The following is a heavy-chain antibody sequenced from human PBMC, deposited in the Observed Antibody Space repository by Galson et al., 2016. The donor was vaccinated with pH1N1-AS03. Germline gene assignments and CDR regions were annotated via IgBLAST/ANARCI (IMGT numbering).Heavy chain of an antibody. D-gene: IGHD1-26*01. V-gene: IGHV4-4*07. CDR2: MYTSGST. CDR3: ARVIGGSYYAFDI. J-gene: IGHJ3*02. Sequence: SETLSLTCTVPGGSISGYYWSWIRQPVGKGLEWIGRMYTSGSTNYNPSLKSRVTMSVDTSKNQLSLKLSSVTAADTAVYYCARVIGGSYYAFDIWGQGTMVTVSS. CDR1: GGSISGYY.